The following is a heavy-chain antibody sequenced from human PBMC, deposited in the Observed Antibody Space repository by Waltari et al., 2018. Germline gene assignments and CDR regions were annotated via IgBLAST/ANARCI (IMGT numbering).Heavy chain of an antibody. CDR2: INTRSTPI. D-gene: IGHD2-15*01. V-gene: IGHV3-48*04. CDR1: GSTFSIYS. CDR3: ARWNIGADY. Sequence: EVQLVESGGGSVQPGGSLRRSCAASGSTFSIYSMIWVRQAPGKGREWVSYINTRSTPIYYADSVKGRLTTSRDNAKNSLYLQMNSLRAEDTAVYYCARWNIGADYWGQGTLVTVSS. J-gene: IGHJ4*02.